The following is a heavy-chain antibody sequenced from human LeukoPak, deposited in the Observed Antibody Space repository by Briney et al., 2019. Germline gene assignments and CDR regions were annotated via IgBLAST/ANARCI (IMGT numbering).Heavy chain of an antibody. CDR1: GGTFSSYA. CDR3: ARAILYYYYYYGMDV. D-gene: IGHD2-15*01. J-gene: IGHJ6*02. V-gene: IGHV1-69*13. CDR2: IIPIFGTA. Sequence: PMASVKVSCKASGGTFSSYAISWMRQAPGQGLEWMGGIIPIFGTANYAQKFQGRVTITADESTSTAYMELSSLRPEDTAVYYCARAILYYYYYYGMDVWGQGTTVTVSS.